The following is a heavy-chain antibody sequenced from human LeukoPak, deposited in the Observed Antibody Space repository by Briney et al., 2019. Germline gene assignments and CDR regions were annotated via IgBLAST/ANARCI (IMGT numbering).Heavy chain of an antibody. J-gene: IGHJ5*02. CDR1: GFTVSSNY. D-gene: IGHD6-19*01. V-gene: IGHV3-53*01. CDR3: AKDPYAGYSSGWFDN. CDR2: IYSGGST. Sequence: GGSLRLSCAASGFTVSSNYMSWVRQAPGKGLEWVSVIYSGGSTYYADSVKGRFTISRDNSKNTLYLQMNSLRAEDTAVYYCAKDPYAGYSSGWFDNWGQGTLVTVSS.